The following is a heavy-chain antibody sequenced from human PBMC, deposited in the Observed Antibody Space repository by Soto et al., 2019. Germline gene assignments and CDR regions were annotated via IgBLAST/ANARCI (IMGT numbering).Heavy chain of an antibody. Sequence: EVQLVESGGGLVQPGGSPRLSCAASGFTFSTYDMYWVRQPTGKGLEWVSSIGTAGDTYYPGSVKARFTISRENAKSSLYLHMTSVRVGDTAVYYCARVPREPYDYGLAVWGPGTTVTVS. CDR3: ARVPREPYDYGLAV. V-gene: IGHV3-13*04. CDR1: GFTFSTYD. CDR2: IGTAGDT. J-gene: IGHJ6*02. D-gene: IGHD1-1*01.